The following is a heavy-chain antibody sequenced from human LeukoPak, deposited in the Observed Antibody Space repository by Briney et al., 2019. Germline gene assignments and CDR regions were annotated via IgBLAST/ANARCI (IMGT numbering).Heavy chain of an antibody. CDR2: ISGSGSST. CDR3: ASLSHSSSYRDAFDI. D-gene: IGHD6-13*01. J-gene: IGHJ3*02. V-gene: IGHV3-23*01. Sequence: GGSLRLSCAASGFTFSSYAMSWVRQAPGKGVEWVSAISGSGSSTYYADSVKGRFTISRDNSKNTLYLQMNSLRAEDTAVYYCASLSHSSSYRDAFDIWGQGTMVTVSS. CDR1: GFTFSSYA.